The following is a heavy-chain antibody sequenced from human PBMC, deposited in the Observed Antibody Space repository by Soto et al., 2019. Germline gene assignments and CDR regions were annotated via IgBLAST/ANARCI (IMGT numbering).Heavy chain of an antibody. Sequence: SETLSLTCTVSGGSISSYYWSWIRQPPGKGLEWIGYIYYSGSTNYNPSLKSRVTISVDTSKNQFSLKLSSVTAADTAVYYCARHFEGDSSSWYNYYYGMDVWGQGTTVTVSS. V-gene: IGHV4-59*08. CDR3: ARHFEGDSSSWYNYYYGMDV. CDR2: IYYSGST. CDR1: GGSISSYY. D-gene: IGHD6-13*01. J-gene: IGHJ6*02.